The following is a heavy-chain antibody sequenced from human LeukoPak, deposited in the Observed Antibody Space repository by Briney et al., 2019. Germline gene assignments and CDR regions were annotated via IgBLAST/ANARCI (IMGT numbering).Heavy chain of an antibody. J-gene: IGHJ4*02. Sequence: SQTLSLTCASSGVSVSTHSCAWNWIRQSPSRGLEWLGRTFYRSKWYYDYALSVKSRMTISPDTSKNQFSLQLSSLTPEDTAAYFCGRGFRNTNGYYFPFWGQGSLVTVSS. CDR3: GRGFRNTNGYYFPF. CDR1: GVSVSTHSCA. D-gene: IGHD1/OR15-1a*01. V-gene: IGHV6-1*01. CDR2: TFYRSKWYY.